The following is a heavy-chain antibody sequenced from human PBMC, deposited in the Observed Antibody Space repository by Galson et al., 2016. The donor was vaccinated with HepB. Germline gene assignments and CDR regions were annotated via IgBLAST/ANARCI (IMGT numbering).Heavy chain of an antibody. J-gene: IGHJ4*02. D-gene: IGHD5-18*01. V-gene: IGHV3-23*01. Sequence: SLRLSCAASGFSFRIYAMNWVRQVPGKGLEWVSGISGSGDTTYYADSVKGRFIISRDNSKNTVYLQMNSLRADDTAVYYGAKDLQLWFTIDNWGQGTLVTVSS. CDR3: AKDLQLWFTIDN. CDR1: GFSFRIYA. CDR2: ISGSGDTT.